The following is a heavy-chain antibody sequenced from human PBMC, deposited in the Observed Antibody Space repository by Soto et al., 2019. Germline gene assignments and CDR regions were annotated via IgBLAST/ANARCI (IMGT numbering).Heavy chain of an antibody. D-gene: IGHD1-20*01. Sequence: EVQLVESGGALVKPGGSLRLACAASGFTFSNAWMSWVRQAPGKGLEWVGLIKSKTDGGTTDYAAAVEGRCTISREDSKNTVYLQMDSLKTEDTAVYYCATKRTGITTIGPGHWGQGTLVTGSS. V-gene: IGHV3-15*02. CDR2: IKSKTDGGTT. J-gene: IGHJ4*02. CDR3: ATKRTGITTIGPGH. CDR1: GFTFSNAW.